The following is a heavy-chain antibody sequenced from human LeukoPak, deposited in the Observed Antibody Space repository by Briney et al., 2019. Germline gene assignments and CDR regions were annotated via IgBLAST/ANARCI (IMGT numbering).Heavy chain of an antibody. J-gene: IGHJ6*03. CDR2: FDPEDGGT. Sequence: GASVKVSCKVSGYTLTELSMHWVRQAPGKGLEWMGGFDPEDGGTIYAQKFQGRVTMTEDTSTDTAYMELSSLRSEDTAVYYCATHDYSNSRGSYYYYYYMDVWGKGTTVTVSS. D-gene: IGHD4-11*01. CDR3: ATHDYSNSRGSYYYYYYMDV. CDR1: GYTLTELS. V-gene: IGHV1-24*01.